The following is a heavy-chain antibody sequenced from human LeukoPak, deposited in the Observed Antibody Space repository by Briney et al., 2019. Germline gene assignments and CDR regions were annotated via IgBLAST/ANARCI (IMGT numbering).Heavy chain of an antibody. V-gene: IGHV3-21*01. D-gene: IGHD3-22*01. CDR1: GFTFSSYS. J-gene: IGHJ6*02. CDR2: ISSSSSYI. CDR3: ARGITMIVVSTGYGMDV. Sequence: GGSLRLSCAASGFTFSSYSMSWVRQAPGKGLEWVSSISSSSSYIYYADSVKGRFTISRDNAKNSLYLQMNSLRAEDTAVYYCARGITMIVVSTGYGMDVWGQGTTVTVSS.